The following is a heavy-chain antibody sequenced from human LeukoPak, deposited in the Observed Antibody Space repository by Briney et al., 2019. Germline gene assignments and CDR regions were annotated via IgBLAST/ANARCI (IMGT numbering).Heavy chain of an antibody. Sequence: GASVKVSCKASGYTFTGYYMHWVRQAPGQGLEWMGWINPNSGGTNYAQKFQGRVTMTRDTSISTAYMELSRLRSDDTAVYYCARELDYYESGDAFDIWGQGTMVTVSS. V-gene: IGHV1-2*02. CDR1: GYTFTGYY. CDR3: ARELDYYESGDAFDI. D-gene: IGHD3-22*01. J-gene: IGHJ3*02. CDR2: INPNSGGT.